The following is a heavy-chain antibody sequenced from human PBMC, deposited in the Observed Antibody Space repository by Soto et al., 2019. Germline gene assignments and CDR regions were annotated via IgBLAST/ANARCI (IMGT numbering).Heavy chain of an antibody. CDR1: GGSFSGYY. CDR3: ARDGNFRPNSGMDV. D-gene: IGHD4-17*01. J-gene: IGHJ6*02. Sequence: PSETLSITCAVYGGSFSGYYWSWIRQPPGKGLEWIGEINHSGSTNYNPSLKSRVTISVDTSKNQFSLKLSSVTAADTAVYYCARDGNFRPNSGMDVRGQGTTVTVSS. V-gene: IGHV4-34*01. CDR2: INHSGST.